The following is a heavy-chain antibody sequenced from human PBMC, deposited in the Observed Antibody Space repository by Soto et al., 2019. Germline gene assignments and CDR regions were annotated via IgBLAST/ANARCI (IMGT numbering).Heavy chain of an antibody. CDR2: FDPEDGET. V-gene: IGHV1-46*01. CDR1: GYIFTSYY. CDR3: ARSVLLWELRAFDY. D-gene: IGHD3-16*01. J-gene: IGHJ4*02. Sequence: GASVKVSCKASGYIFTSYYLHWVRQAPGQGLEWMGGFDPEDGETIYAQKFQGRVTMTRDTSTSTVYMELSSLRSEDTAVYYCARSVLLWELRAFDYWGQGTLVTVSS.